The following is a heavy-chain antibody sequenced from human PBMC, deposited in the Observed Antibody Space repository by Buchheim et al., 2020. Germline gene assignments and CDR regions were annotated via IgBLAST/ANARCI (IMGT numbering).Heavy chain of an antibody. J-gene: IGHJ4*02. Sequence: QVQLQESGPGLVKPSETLSLTCTVSGGSVSSGSYYWSWIRQPPGKGLEWIGYIYYSGSTNYNPSLKSRVTISVDTSKNQFSLKLSSVTAADTAVYYCARAGSSGYRLLDYWGQGTL. CDR3: ARAGSSGYRLLDY. CDR2: IYYSGST. V-gene: IGHV4-61*01. CDR1: GGSVSSGSYY. D-gene: IGHD3-22*01.